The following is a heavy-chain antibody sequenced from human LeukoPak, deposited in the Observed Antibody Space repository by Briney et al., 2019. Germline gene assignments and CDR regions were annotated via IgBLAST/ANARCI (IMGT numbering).Heavy chain of an antibody. V-gene: IGHV1-8*02. J-gene: IGHJ5*02. Sequence: ASVKVSCKASGYTFTSYGISWVRQATGQGLEWMGWMNPNSGNTGYAQKFQGRVTMTRNTSISTAYMELSSLRSEDTAVYYCARVGITIFGVAPINWFDPWGQGTLVTVSS. CDR3: ARVGITIFGVAPINWFDP. CDR2: MNPNSGNT. D-gene: IGHD3-3*01. CDR1: GYTFTSYG.